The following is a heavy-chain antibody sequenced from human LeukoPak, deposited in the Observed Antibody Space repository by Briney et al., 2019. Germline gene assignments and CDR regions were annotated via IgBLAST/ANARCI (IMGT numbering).Heavy chain of an antibody. CDR2: IYHSGST. CDR1: GYSISSGYY. Sequence: PSETLSLTCTVSGYSISSGYYWGWIRQPPGKGLEWIGSIYHSGSTYYNPSLKSRVTISVDTSKNQFSLKLSSVTAADTAVYYCARVDTAMDHYFDYWGQGTLVTVSS. V-gene: IGHV4-38-2*02. CDR3: ARVDTAMDHYFDY. J-gene: IGHJ4*02. D-gene: IGHD5-18*01.